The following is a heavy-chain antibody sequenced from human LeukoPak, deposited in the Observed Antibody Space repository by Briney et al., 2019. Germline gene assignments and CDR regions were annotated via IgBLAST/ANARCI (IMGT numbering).Heavy chain of an antibody. CDR1: EYTFTSYY. D-gene: IGHD3-22*01. V-gene: IGHV1-46*01. CDR2: INPSGGST. Sequence: ASVKVSCKASEYTFTSYYMHWVRQAPGQGLEWMGIINPSGGSTRYALKFQGRVTITADESTSTAYMELSSLRSEDTAVYYCARGPNYYDSSGYSDWFDPWGQGTLVTVSS. J-gene: IGHJ5*02. CDR3: ARGPNYYDSSGYSDWFDP.